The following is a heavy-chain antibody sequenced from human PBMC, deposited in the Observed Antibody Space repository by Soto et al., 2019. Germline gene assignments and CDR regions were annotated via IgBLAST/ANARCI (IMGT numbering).Heavy chain of an antibody. CDR1: GGSISSGGYY. V-gene: IGHV4-31*03. Sequence: SETLSLTCTVSGGSISSGGYYWSWIRQHPGKGLEWIGYIYYSGSTYYNPSLKSRVTISVDTSKNQFSLKLSSVTAAETAVYYCARVFDMSSSSGYFDYWGQGTLVTVSS. D-gene: IGHD6-6*01. J-gene: IGHJ4*02. CDR3: ARVFDMSSSSGYFDY. CDR2: IYYSGST.